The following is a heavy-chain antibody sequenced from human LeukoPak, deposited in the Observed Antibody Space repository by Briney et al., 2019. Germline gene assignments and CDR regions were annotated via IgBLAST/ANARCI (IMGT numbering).Heavy chain of an antibody. V-gene: IGHV1-46*01. D-gene: IGHD4-23*01. CDR1: EYTFTSYY. J-gene: IGHJ4*02. CDR3: ARMTTVVTPKTHLHFDY. CDR2: INPSGGST. Sequence: ASVKVSCKASEYTFTSYYMHWVRQAPGQGLEWMGIINPSGGSTSYAQKFQGRVTMTRDTSTSTVYMELSSLRSEDTAVYYCARMTTVVTPKTHLHFDYWGQGTLVTVSS.